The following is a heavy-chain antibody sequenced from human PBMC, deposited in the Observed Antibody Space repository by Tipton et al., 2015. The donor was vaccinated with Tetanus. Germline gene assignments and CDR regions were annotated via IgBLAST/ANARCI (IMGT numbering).Heavy chain of an antibody. CDR1: GYTFTSFY. V-gene: IGHV1-46*01. CDR3: ARGHERCPGTNCHRATDY. Sequence: QSGAEVKMPGASVRVSCKASGYTFTSFYLHWVRQAPGQGLECMGIINPSGGDARYAQKFQGRITIIRDTSTTTVYMELSSLRSEDTAVYYCARGHERCPGTNCHRATDYWGQGTLVTVSS. J-gene: IGHJ4*02. CDR2: INPSGGDA. D-gene: IGHD2-2*01.